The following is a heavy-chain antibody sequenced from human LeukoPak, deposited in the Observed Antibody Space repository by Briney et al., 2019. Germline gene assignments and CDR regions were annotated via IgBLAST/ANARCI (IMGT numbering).Heavy chain of an antibody. V-gene: IGHV3-21*01. Sequence: GGSLRLSCAASGFTFSSYSMNWVRQAPGKGLEWVSSISSSSSYIYYADSVKGRFTISRDNSKNSVYLQMNSLRAEDTAVYYCVSSGMRCYDFWSGYEKVYYFDYWGQGTLVTVSS. CDR3: VSSGMRCYDFWSGYEKVYYFDY. D-gene: IGHD3-3*01. CDR1: GFTFSSYS. CDR2: ISSSSSYI. J-gene: IGHJ4*02.